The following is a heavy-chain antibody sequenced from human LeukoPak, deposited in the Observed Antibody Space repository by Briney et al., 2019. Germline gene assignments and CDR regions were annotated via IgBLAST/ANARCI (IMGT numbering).Heavy chain of an antibody. CDR2: IYYSGST. D-gene: IGHD3-10*01. Sequence: SETLSLTCAVSGGSISSNSYYWGWIRQPPGKGLEWIGSIYYSGSTYYNPSLKSRVTISVDTSKNQFSLKPSSVTAADTAVYYCARTRYYYNSRSYGAPYYFDYWGQGTLVTVSS. CDR1: GGSISSNSYY. V-gene: IGHV4-39*01. J-gene: IGHJ4*02. CDR3: ARTRYYYNSRSYGAPYYFDY.